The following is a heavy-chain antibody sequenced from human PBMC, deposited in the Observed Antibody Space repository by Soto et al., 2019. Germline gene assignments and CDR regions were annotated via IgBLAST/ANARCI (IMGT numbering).Heavy chain of an antibody. CDR2: IYYSGST. CDR3: ARLSSAWQDNWFDP. V-gene: IGHV4-59*01. J-gene: IGHJ5*02. CDR1: GGSISPYY. D-gene: IGHD6-19*01. Sequence: PSETLSLTCPVSGGSISPYYWSWIRQPPGQRLEWIAYIYYSGSTSYNPSLKSRLTISVDTSKNQFSVRLSSVTAADTATYYCARLSSAWQDNWFDPWGQGTLVTVSS.